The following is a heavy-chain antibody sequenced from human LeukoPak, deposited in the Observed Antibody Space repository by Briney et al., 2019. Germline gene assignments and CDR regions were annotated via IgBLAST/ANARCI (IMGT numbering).Heavy chain of an antibody. CDR1: GGSISSYY. CDR2: TYYSGST. Sequence: SETLSLTCTVSGGSISSYYWSWIRQPPGKGLEWIGYTYYSGSTNYNPSLKRRVTISVDTSKNQFSLKLSSVTAADTAVYYCARDRGSSWYRYAFDLWGQGTMVTVPS. J-gene: IGHJ3*01. V-gene: IGHV4-59*01. CDR3: ARDRGSSWYRYAFDL. D-gene: IGHD6-13*01.